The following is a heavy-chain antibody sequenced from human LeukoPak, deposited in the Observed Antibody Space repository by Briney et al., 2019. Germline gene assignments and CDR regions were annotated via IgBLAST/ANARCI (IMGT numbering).Heavy chain of an antibody. Sequence: GGPLRLSCAASGFIFSSYAMSWVRQAPGKGLEWVSGISGSGDNTYYADSVKGRFTISRDNSKNTLYVQVNSLGTEDTAAYYCAKGSYYDSSGSFYFDYWGQGTLVTVSS. CDR3: AKGSYYDSSGSFYFDY. D-gene: IGHD3-22*01. V-gene: IGHV3-23*01. CDR2: ISGSGDNT. CDR1: GFIFSSYA. J-gene: IGHJ4*02.